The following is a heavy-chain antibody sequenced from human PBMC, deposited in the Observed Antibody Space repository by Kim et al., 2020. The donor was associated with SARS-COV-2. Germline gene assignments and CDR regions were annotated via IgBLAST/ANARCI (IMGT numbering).Heavy chain of an antibody. D-gene: IGHD3-9*01. Sequence: GESLKISCKGSGYSFTSYWISWVRQMPGKGLEWMGRIDPSDSYTNYSPSFQGHVTISADKSISTAYLQWSSLKASDTAMYYCARHEYYDILTGPRYGMDVWGQRPTLTVSS. J-gene: IGHJ6*02. CDR1: GYSFTSYW. CDR2: IDPSDSYT. V-gene: IGHV5-10-1*01. CDR3: ARHEYYDILTGPRYGMDV.